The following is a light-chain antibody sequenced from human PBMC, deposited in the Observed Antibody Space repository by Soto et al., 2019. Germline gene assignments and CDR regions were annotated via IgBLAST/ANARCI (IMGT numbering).Light chain of an antibody. J-gene: IGLJ1*01. V-gene: IGLV2-18*02. Sequence: QSALTQPPSVSGSPGQSVTISCTGTSSDVGSYNRVSWYQQPPGTAPKVMIYDVSNRPSGVPDRFSWSKSGNTASLTISGLQAEDEYDYYCSSYTSSSTYVFGTGTKVTVL. CDR3: SSYTSSSTYV. CDR2: DVS. CDR1: SSDVGSYNR.